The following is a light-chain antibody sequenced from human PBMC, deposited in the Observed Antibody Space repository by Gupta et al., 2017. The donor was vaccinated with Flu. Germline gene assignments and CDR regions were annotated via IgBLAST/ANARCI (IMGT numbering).Light chain of an antibody. CDR3: QVWDTPSDHVV. CDR1: NIGGKS. Sequence: SYVLTQPPSVSVAPGQTARVACGGNNIGGKSVNWYQQKPGQAPVLVVYEDSDGPSGIPERFSGSNSGNTATLTISRVEAGDEADYYCQVWDTPSDHVVFGGGTKLTVL. V-gene: IGLV3-21*02. J-gene: IGLJ3*02. CDR2: EDS.